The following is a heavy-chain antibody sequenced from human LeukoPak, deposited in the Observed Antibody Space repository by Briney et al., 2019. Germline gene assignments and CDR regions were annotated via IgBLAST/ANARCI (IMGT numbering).Heavy chain of an antibody. CDR2: ISAYNGNT. J-gene: IGHJ4*02. CDR3: ARVKAMAHPYYFDY. V-gene: IGHV1-18*01. D-gene: IGHD5-18*01. Sequence: ASVKVSCKASGYTFISYGITWVRQAPGQGLEWMGWISAYNGNTNYAQKLQGRVTMTIDTSTSTAYMELRSLRSDDTAVYYCARVKAMAHPYYFDYWGQGTLVTVSS. CDR1: GYTFISYG.